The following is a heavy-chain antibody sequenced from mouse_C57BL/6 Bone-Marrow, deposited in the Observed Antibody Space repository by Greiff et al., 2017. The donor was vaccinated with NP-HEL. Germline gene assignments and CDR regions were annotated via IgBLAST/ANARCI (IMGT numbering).Heavy chain of an antibody. CDR2: ILPGSGST. CDR3: ARREVYYYGSSVTGTAWFAY. V-gene: IGHV1-9*01. Sequence: LVEPGASVKLSCKATGYTFTGYWIEWVKQRPGHGLEWIGEILPGSGSTNYNEKFKGKATFTADTSSNTAYMQLSSLTTEDSAIYYCARREVYYYGSSVTGTAWFAYWGQGTLVTVSA. CDR1: GYTFTGYW. D-gene: IGHD1-1*01. J-gene: IGHJ3*01.